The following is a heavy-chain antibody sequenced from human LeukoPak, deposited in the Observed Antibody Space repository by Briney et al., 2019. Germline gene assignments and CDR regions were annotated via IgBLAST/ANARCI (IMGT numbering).Heavy chain of an antibody. Sequence: ASVKVSCKASGGTFSSYAISWVRQAPGQGLEWMGGIIPIFGTANYAQKFQGRVTITTDESTSTAYMELSSLRPEDTAVYYCARDLYGSGFLGHWGQGTLVTVSS. D-gene: IGHD3-10*01. CDR3: ARDLYGSGFLGH. CDR2: IIPIFGTA. CDR1: GGTFSSYA. V-gene: IGHV1-69*05. J-gene: IGHJ1*01.